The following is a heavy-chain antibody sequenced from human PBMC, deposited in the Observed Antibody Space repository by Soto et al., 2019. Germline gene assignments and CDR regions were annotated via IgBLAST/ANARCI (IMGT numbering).Heavy chain of an antibody. D-gene: IGHD5-18*01. Sequence: QVQLQESGPGLVKPSQTLSLTCTVSGGSISSGDYYWSWIRQPPGKGLEWIGYIYYSGSTYYNPSLTRRVTISVDTSKNQFSLKLSSVTAADTAVYYCARVVRGYSYGNWYFDLWGRGTLVTVSS. CDR2: IYYSGST. V-gene: IGHV4-30-4*01. CDR1: GGSISSGDYY. CDR3: ARVVRGYSYGNWYFDL. J-gene: IGHJ2*01.